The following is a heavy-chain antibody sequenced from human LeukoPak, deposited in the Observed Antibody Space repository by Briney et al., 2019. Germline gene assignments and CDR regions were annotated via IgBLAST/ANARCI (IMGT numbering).Heavy chain of an antibody. CDR1: GFTFSSYG. D-gene: IGHD4-23*01. V-gene: IGHV3-33*06. J-gene: IGHJ4*02. CDR3: AKDHLAYGGNSGIDY. Sequence: PGRSLRLSCAASGFTFSSYGMHWVRQAPGKGLEGGAVIWYDGSNKYYADSVKGRFTISRDNSKNTLYLQMNSLRAEDTAVYYCAKDHLAYGGNSGIDYWGQGTLVTVSS. CDR2: IWYDGSNK.